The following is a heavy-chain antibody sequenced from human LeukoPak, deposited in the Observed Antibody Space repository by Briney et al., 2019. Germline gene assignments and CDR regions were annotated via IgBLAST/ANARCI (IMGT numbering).Heavy chain of an antibody. Sequence: ASVKVSCKASGYTFTSYGISWVRQAPGQGLEWMGRISAYNGNTNYAQKLQGRVTMTTDTSTSTAYMELRSLRSDDTAVYYYARVGRYCSSTSCYSLPNYGMDVWGQGTTVTVSS. D-gene: IGHD2-2*01. V-gene: IGHV1-18*01. J-gene: IGHJ6*02. CDR2: ISAYNGNT. CDR3: ARVGRYCSSTSCYSLPNYGMDV. CDR1: GYTFTSYG.